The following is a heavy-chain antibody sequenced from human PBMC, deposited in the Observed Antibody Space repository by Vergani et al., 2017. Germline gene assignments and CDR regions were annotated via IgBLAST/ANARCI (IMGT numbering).Heavy chain of an antibody. V-gene: IGHV7-4-1*01. Sequence: QEQLVQSGSELKKPGASVKVSCKASGYSFNNDAIHWVRQAPGQGLEWMGWINPTTGNPTYARAFTGRFVFSLDTSISTAYLQIGSLKAEDTAVDFCARAKRGRLAVGATDSWGQGTLLTVSS. CDR1: GYSFNNDA. CDR3: ARAKRGRLAVGATDS. D-gene: IGHD6-19*01. CDR2: INPTTGNP. J-gene: IGHJ4*02.